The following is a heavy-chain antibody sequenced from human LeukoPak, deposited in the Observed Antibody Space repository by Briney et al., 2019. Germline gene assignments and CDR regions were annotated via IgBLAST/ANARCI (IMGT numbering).Heavy chain of an antibody. CDR1: SGSLSGYY. D-gene: IGHD1-26*01. CDR3: ARGPAANSGNYYVGDY. V-gene: IGHV4-34*01. J-gene: IGHJ4*02. Sequence: SETLSLTCAVYSGSLSGYYWSWIRQPPGKGLEWIGEINHSGSPKYNSSLKSRVTISLYTSKNQFSLMLTSVTAADTAVYYCARGPAANSGNYYVGDYWGQGTLVTVSS. CDR2: INHSGSP.